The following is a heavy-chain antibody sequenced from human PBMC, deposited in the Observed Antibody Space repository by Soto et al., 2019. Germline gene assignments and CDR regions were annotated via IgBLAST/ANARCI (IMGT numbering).Heavy chain of an antibody. J-gene: IGHJ4*02. CDR2: IASRAHNYAP. Sequence: EVELVESGGGLVQPGGSLKLSCAASGFSLSCSFIHWVRQASGKGPEWVGRIASRAHNYAPAYGTSVQGGFTVSRDDSLNKAYLQMNALKTEDTAVYFCAGIMDTLFDRFDYWGRGILVTVSA. D-gene: IGHD5-18*01. CDR1: GFSLSCSF. CDR3: AGIMDTLFDRFDY. V-gene: IGHV3-73*02.